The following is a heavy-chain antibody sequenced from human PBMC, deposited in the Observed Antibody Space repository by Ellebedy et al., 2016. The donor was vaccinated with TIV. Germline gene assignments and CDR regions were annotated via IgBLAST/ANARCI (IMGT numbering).Heavy chain of an antibody. V-gene: IGHV4-4*02. CDR1: GGSISSSNW. CDR2: IYHSGST. D-gene: IGHD2-2*03. CDR3: ARLMGIGEIFGQGAFDI. Sequence: SETLSLTCAVSGGSISSSNWWSWVRPPPGKGLEWIGEIYHSGSTNYNPSLKSRVTISVDTSKNQFSLKLSSVTAADTAVYYCARLMGIGEIFGQGAFDIWGQGTMVTVSS. J-gene: IGHJ3*02.